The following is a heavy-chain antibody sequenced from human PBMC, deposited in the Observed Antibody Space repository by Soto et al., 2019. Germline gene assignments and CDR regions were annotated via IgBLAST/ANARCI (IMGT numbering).Heavy chain of an antibody. CDR1: GGTFSSYA. Sequence: SVKVSCKACGGTFSSYAISWVRQAPGQGLEWMGGIIPIFGTANYAQKFQGRVTITADESMSTAYMELSSLRSEDTAVYYCARGKTGDSNFAYWGQGTPVTVSS. J-gene: IGHJ4*02. CDR2: IIPIFGTA. CDR3: ARGKTGDSNFAY. V-gene: IGHV1-69*13. D-gene: IGHD4-17*01.